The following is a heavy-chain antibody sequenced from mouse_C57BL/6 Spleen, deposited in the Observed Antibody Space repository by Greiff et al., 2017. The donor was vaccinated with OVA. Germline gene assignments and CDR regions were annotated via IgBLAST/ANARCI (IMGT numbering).Heavy chain of an antibody. CDR1: GYTFTSYW. V-gene: IGHV1-53*01. Sequence: QVQLQQSGTELVKPGASVKLSCKASGYTFTSYWMHWVKQRPGQGLEWIGNINPSNGGTNYNEKFKSKATLTVDKSSSTAYMQLSSLTSEDSAVYYCARCYYYGSSYVDYYAMDYWGQGTSVTVSS. CDR2: INPSNGGT. J-gene: IGHJ4*01. CDR3: ARCYYYGSSYVDYYAMDY. D-gene: IGHD1-1*01.